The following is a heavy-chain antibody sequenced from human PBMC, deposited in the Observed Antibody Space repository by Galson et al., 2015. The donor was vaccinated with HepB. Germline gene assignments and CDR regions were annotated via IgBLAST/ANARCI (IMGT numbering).Heavy chain of an antibody. CDR2: IKQDGSEK. CDR1: GFTYNNYW. J-gene: IGHJ4*02. Sequence: SLRLSCAVSGFTYNNYWMSWVRQAPGRGLEWVANIKQDGSEKYYVDSVEGRFTVSRDNGKKTLYLDMNALSVEDTAVYYCARGWDTDVTSNFDYWGQGALVTVSS. CDR3: ARGWDTDVTSNFDY. D-gene: IGHD5-18*01. V-gene: IGHV3-7*03.